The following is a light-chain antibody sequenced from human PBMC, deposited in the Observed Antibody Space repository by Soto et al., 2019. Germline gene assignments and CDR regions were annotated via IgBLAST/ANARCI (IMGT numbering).Light chain of an antibody. Sequence: AVLLTQSPSSFSASTGDRATITCRASQDIHNYLAWYQQVPGKAPKLLLYAASILQTGAPCRFSGSGSGTDFTITIDGLQSEDFATYFCQHYYNYPWTFGQGTTVE. J-gene: IGKJ1*01. CDR3: QHYYNYPWT. CDR1: QDIHNY. CDR2: AAS. V-gene: IGKV1-8*01.